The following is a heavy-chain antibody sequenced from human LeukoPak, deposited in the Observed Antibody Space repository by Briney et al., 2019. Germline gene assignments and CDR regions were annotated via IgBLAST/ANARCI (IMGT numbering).Heavy chain of an antibody. CDR2: VYASGAT. J-gene: IGHJ3*02. Sequence: SETLPLTCTVSGGSITNYYWSWIRQPPGEGLEWIGYVYASGATNSNPSLKSRVTISVDTSKNQFSLKLSSVTAADTAVYYCARHGKGVTYFYTFDIWGQGTVVAVSS. CDR1: GGSITNYY. V-gene: IGHV4-59*08. D-gene: IGHD2/OR15-2a*01. CDR3: ARHGKGVTYFYTFDI.